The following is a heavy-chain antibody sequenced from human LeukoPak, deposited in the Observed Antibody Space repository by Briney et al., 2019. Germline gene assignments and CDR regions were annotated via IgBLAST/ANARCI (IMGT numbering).Heavy chain of an antibody. CDR1: GFSLRGYS. Sequence: GGSLRLSXAVSGFSLRGYSMNWVRQAPGGGMEWISYISSGSRTIFHADSVKGPLTISRDNAKNSLYLLMNGLRADDTAVYYCARESITGDRDFDYWGQGTLITVSS. D-gene: IGHD1-20*01. CDR3: ARESITGDRDFDY. CDR2: ISSGSRTI. V-gene: IGHV3-48*01. J-gene: IGHJ4*02.